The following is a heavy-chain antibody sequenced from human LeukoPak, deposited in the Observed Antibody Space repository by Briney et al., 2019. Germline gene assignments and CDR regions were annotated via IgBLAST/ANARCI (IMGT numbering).Heavy chain of an antibody. Sequence: GGSLRLSCVASGFTFSSYEMNWVRQAPGKGLEWVSYISSSGSTIYYADSVKGRFTISRDNAKNTLYLQMNSLRAEDTAVYYCARDHSYAIDYWGQGTLVTVSS. D-gene: IGHD5-18*01. CDR2: ISSSGSTI. V-gene: IGHV3-48*03. J-gene: IGHJ4*02. CDR3: ARDHSYAIDY. CDR1: GFTFSSYE.